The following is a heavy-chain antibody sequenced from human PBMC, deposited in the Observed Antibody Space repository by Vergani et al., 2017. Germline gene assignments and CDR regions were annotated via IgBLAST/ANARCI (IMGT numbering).Heavy chain of an antibody. CDR1: GYTFTGYY. CDR3: ARIGNIAAAGTGLPDY. V-gene: IGHV1-2*02. CDR2: INPNSGGT. J-gene: IGHJ4*02. D-gene: IGHD6-13*01. Sequence: QVQLVQSGAEVQKPGASVKVSCKASGYTFTGYYMHWVRQAPGQGLEWMGWINPNSGGTNYAQKFQGRVTMTRDTSISTAYMELRRLRSDDTAVYYCARIGNIAAAGTGLPDYWGQGTLVTVSS.